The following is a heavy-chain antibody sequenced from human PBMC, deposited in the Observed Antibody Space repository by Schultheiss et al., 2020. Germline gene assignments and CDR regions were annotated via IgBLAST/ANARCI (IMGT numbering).Heavy chain of an antibody. CDR1: GFTFSSYA. J-gene: IGHJ4*02. D-gene: IGHD5-24*01. CDR3: ASREDGYMSLY. CDR2: IGSSSSYI. Sequence: GGSLRLSCAASGFTFSSYAMSWVRQAPGKGLEWVSSIGSSSSYIYYSDSVRGRFTISRDDAKKSLYLQMNSLRAEDTAVYYCASREDGYMSLYWGQGTLVTVSS. V-gene: IGHV3-21*01.